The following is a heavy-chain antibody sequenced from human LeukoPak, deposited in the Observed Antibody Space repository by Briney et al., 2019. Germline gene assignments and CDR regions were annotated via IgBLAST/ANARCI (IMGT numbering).Heavy chain of an antibody. CDR1: GFTFSTYA. D-gene: IGHD6-13*01. CDR2: VSGSGDST. Sequence: GGSLRLSCAASGFTFSTYAMSWVRQTPGKGLEWVSAVSGSGDSTYYADSVKGRFTISRDNSKNTLYLHMNSLRAEDTAIYYCAKGDDIAAAGTLHFDHWGQGTLATVSS. V-gene: IGHV3-23*01. J-gene: IGHJ1*01. CDR3: AKGDDIAAAGTLHFDH.